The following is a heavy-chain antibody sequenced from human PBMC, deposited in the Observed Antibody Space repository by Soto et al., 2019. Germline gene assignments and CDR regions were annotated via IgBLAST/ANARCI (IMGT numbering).Heavy chain of an antibody. CDR2: ISAYNGNT. CDR1: GYTFTSYG. V-gene: IGHV1-18*01. Sequence: QVQLVQSGAEVKKPGASVKVSCKASGYTFTSYGISWVRQAPGQGLEWMGWISAYNGNTNYAQKLQGRVTMTTDTSXXTGYRELRSLRSDDTAVYYCARVVVTAISSTDFDYWGQGTLVTVSS. J-gene: IGHJ4*02. D-gene: IGHD2-21*02. CDR3: ARVVVTAISSTDFDY.